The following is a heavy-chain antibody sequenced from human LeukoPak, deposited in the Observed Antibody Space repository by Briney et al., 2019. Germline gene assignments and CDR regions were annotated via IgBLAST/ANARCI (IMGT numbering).Heavy chain of an antibody. V-gene: IGHV3-7*01. CDR2: IKQDGSEK. CDR3: ARVQSSTYYDFWSGYSPYYFDY. D-gene: IGHD3-3*01. CDR1: GFTFSSYW. Sequence: PGGSLRLSCAAPGFTFSSYWMSWVRQAPGKGLEWVANIKQDGSEKYYVDSVKGRFTISRDNAKNSLYLQMNSLRAEDTAVYYCARVQSSTYYDFWSGYSPYYFDYWGQGTLVTVSS. J-gene: IGHJ4*02.